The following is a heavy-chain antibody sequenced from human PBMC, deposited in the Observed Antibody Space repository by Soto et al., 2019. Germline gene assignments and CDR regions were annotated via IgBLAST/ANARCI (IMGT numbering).Heavy chain of an antibody. J-gene: IGHJ4*02. CDR3: SRHQVGMGAEDS. CDR1: GYIRNTDW. Sequence: SGESLKISCKASGYIRNTDWISWVRQKPGKGLEWMGRIDPLDSHTKYSPSFEGRVNISADRSIATAYLHWTSLETSDTAIYYCSRHQVGMGAEDSWGQGTLVTVSS. V-gene: IGHV5-10-1*01. D-gene: IGHD1-26*01. CDR2: IDPLDSHT.